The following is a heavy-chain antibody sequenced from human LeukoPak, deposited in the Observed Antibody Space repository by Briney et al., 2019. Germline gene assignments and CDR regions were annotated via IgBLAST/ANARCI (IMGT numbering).Heavy chain of an antibody. D-gene: IGHD3-22*01. J-gene: IGHJ3*02. CDR3: ARDPRVYDSSGYYSYDAFDI. V-gene: IGHV4-39*07. CDR2: IYYSGST. Sequence: SETLSLTCTVSGGSISSSSYYWGWIRQPPGKGLEWIGSIYYSGSTYYNPSLKSRVTISVDTSKNQFSLKLSSVTAADTAVYYCARDPRVYDSSGYYSYDAFDIWGQGTMVTVSS. CDR1: GGSISSSSYY.